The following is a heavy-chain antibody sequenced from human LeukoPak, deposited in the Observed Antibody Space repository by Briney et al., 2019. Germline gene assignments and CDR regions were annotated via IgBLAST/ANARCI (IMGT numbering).Heavy chain of an antibody. CDR2: FYYDGST. J-gene: IGHJ3*02. V-gene: IGHV4-59*11. CDR3: TRGITGHYRSMGGFAFDI. D-gene: IGHD2-8*02. Sequence: NPSETLSLTCTVSGASISQHYWSWIRQPPGKGLEYIGYFYYDGSTNYTSSVRSRVTILVDTPKNQFTLNLRSVTAADTAKYYCTRGITGHYRSMGGFAFDIWGQGTVVAVSS. CDR1: GASISQHY.